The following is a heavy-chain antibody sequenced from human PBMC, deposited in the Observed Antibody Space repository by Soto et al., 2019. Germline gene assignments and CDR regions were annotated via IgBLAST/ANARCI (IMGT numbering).Heavy chain of an antibody. D-gene: IGHD3-3*01. V-gene: IGHV1-69*13. CDR1: GGTFSSYA. Sequence: SVKVSCKASGGTFSSYAISWARQAPGQGLEWMGGIIPIFGTANYAQKFQGRVKITADESTSTAYMELSSLRSEDTVVYYCARTRREGLPDSPYFDYWGQGTLVTVSS. CDR2: IIPIFGTA. CDR3: ARTRREGLPDSPYFDY. J-gene: IGHJ4*02.